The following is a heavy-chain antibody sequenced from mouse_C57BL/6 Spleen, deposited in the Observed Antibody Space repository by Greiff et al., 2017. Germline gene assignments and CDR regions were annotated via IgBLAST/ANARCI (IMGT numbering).Heavy chain of an antibody. V-gene: IGHV1-55*01. CDR3: ARGTYYDYGGAMDY. CDR2: IYPGSGST. D-gene: IGHD2-4*01. CDR1: GYTFTSYW. Sequence: QVQLQQPGAELVKPGASVKMSCKASGYTFTSYWITWVKQRPGQGLEWIGDIYPGSGSTNYNEKFKSKATLTVDTSSSTAYMQLSSLTSEDSAVYYCARGTYYDYGGAMDYWGQGTSVTVSS. J-gene: IGHJ4*01.